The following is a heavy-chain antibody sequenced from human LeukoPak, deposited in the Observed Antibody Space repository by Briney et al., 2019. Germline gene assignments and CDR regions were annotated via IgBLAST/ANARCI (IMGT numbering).Heavy chain of an antibody. CDR3: AKHPTYDYIWGSYRHFEY. J-gene: IGHJ4*02. CDR1: GFTFSSYA. Sequence: GGSLRLSCAASGFTFSSYAMHWVRQAPGKGLEWVAVISYDGSNKYYADSVKGRFTISRDNSRNMLYLQMNSLRADDTAVYYCAKHPTYDYIWGSYRHFEYWGQGTLVTVSS. CDR2: ISYDGSNK. V-gene: IGHV3-30-3*02. D-gene: IGHD3-16*02.